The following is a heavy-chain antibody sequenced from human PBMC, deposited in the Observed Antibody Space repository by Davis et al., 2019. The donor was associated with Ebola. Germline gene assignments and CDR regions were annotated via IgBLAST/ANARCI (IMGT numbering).Heavy chain of an antibody. Sequence: PGGSLRLSCTVSGGSISSYYWSWIRQPPGKGLEWIGYIYYSGSTNYNPSLKSRVTISVDTSKNQFSLKLSSVTAADTAVYYCARLSKGNYGSGSYYTKGYGMDVWGQGTTVTVSS. D-gene: IGHD3-10*01. CDR2: IYYSGST. V-gene: IGHV4-59*08. CDR3: ARLSKGNYGSGSYYTKGYGMDV. J-gene: IGHJ6*02. CDR1: GGSISSYY.